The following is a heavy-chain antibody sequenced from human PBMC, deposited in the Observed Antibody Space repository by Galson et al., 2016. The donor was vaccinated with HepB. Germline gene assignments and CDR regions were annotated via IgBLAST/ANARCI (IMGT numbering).Heavy chain of an antibody. Sequence: SLRLSCAASGFIFSDYAMHWVRQAPGKGLEWVAVMSYDGINKYYAASVQGRFTISRDTSKSTLYLQMSSRRLEDTAVYYCARALGGRVPHDFWGQGTLVTVSS. D-gene: IGHD3-16*01. J-gene: IGHJ4*02. CDR1: GFIFSDYA. V-gene: IGHV3-30-3*01. CDR2: MSYDGINK. CDR3: ARALGGRVPHDF.